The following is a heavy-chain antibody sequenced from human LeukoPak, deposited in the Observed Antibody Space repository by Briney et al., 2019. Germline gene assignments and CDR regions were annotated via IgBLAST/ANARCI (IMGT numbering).Heavy chain of an antibody. CDR2: IKEDGSEK. CDR3: ARDVRAGSLDY. D-gene: IGHD3-10*02. Sequence: GGSLRLSCAASGFTFSSYSMSWVRQAPGKGLEWVANIKEDGSEKHYVDSVKGRFTISRDNAKDSLYLQMNSLRAEDTAVYYCARDVRAGSLDYWGQGTLVTVSS. J-gene: IGHJ4*02. CDR1: GFTFSSYS. V-gene: IGHV3-7*01.